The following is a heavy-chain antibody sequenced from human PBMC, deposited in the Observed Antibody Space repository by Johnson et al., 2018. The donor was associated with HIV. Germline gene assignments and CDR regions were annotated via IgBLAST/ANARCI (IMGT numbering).Heavy chain of an antibody. J-gene: IGHJ3*02. V-gene: IGHV3-30*02. CDR2: IRYDGNNK. Sequence: QMLLVESGGGVVQPGGSLRISCAAYVVTFSSYGMHWVRQAPGKGLEGVAFIRYDGNNKYYADSVKGRFTISRDNSKNTLYLQMNSLRAEDTAVYYCAGAPTYYNFWSGTSGAFDIWGQGTMVTVSS. D-gene: IGHD3-3*01. CDR1: VVTFSSYG. CDR3: AGAPTYYNFWSGTSGAFDI.